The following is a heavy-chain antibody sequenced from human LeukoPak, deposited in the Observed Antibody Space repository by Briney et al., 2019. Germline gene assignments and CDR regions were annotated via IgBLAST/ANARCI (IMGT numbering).Heavy chain of an antibody. J-gene: IGHJ6*03. D-gene: IGHD5-12*01. V-gene: IGHV1-46*01. CDR3: ARRGYGVVSDMDV. CDR1: GYTFTSYY. CDR2: INPSGGST. Sequence: ASEKVSCKASGYTFTSYYMHWVRQAPGQGLEWMGIINPSGGSTSYAQKFQGRVTMTRDTSTSTVYMELSSLRSEDTAVYYCARRGYGVVSDMDVWGKGTTVTVSS.